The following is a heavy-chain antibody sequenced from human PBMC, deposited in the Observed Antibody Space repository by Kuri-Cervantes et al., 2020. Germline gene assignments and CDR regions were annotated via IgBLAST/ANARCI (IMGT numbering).Heavy chain of an antibody. CDR1: GFTFSSYS. CDR2: ISSSSSYI. Sequence: GGSLRLSCAASGFTFSSYSMNWVRQAPGKGLEWVSSISSSSSYIYYADSVKGRFTISRDNARNSLYLQMNSLRAEDTAVYYCAKSIAVGDMGAFDIWGQGTMVTVSS. V-gene: IGHV3-21*04. CDR3: AKSIAVGDMGAFDI. J-gene: IGHJ3*02. D-gene: IGHD6-19*01.